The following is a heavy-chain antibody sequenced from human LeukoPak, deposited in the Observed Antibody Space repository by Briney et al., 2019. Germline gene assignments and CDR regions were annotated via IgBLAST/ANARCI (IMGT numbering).Heavy chain of an antibody. CDR3: ARIKVVTALLPRWDS. CDR2: IHSDVSST. J-gene: IGHJ4*02. CDR1: GFTFSSYW. D-gene: IGHD2-21*02. V-gene: IGHV3-74*01. Sequence: PGGSLTLSCAVSGFTFSSYWMHWVRQAPRKGLGWVSRIHSDVSSTSYADSVKGRFTISRDNAKNTLYLQMNSLRAEDTAVYYCARIKVVTALLPRWDSWGQGVLVSVSS.